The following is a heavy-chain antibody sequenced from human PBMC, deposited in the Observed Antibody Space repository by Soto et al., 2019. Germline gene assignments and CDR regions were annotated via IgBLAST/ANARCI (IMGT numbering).Heavy chain of an antibody. Sequence: GGSLRLSCAASGFTVSSNYMSWVRQAPGKGLEWVSVIYSGGSTYYADSVKGRFTISRDNSKNTLYLQMNSLRAEDTAVYYCARDPSLRVFDYWGQGTLVTVSS. CDR2: IYSGGST. J-gene: IGHJ4*02. CDR3: ARDPSLRVFDY. CDR1: GFTVSSNY. V-gene: IGHV3-66*01.